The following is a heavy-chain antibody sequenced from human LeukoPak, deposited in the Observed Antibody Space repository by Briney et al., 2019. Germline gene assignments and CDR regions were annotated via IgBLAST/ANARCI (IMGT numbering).Heavy chain of an antibody. V-gene: IGHV1-2*06. Sequence: ASVTVSCKASGYSFSGHYIHWVRQAPGQGLEWMGQINPNSAASHYAQHFQDRVTITSDTSINMAYMELRSLRSDDTAVYYCARDFYGSRPGAFDYWGQGRLMTVSS. CDR3: ARDFYGSRPGAFDY. CDR1: GYSFSGHY. CDR2: INPNSAAS. J-gene: IGHJ4*02. D-gene: IGHD3-10*01.